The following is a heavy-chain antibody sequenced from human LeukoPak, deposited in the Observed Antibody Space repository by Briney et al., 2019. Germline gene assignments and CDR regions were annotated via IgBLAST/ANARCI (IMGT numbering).Heavy chain of an antibody. CDR1: GDSISSSTYY. CDR3: ARSDKAAAGPFDY. V-gene: IGHV4-39*01. D-gene: IGHD6-13*01. CDR2: IFSGST. Sequence: PSETLSITCTVSGDSISSSTYYWGWIRQPPGKGLEWIGTIFSGSTYYNPSLKSRVTMSVDTSKNQFSLTLSSVTAADTAVYYCARSDKAAAGPFDYWGQGTLVTVSS. J-gene: IGHJ4*02.